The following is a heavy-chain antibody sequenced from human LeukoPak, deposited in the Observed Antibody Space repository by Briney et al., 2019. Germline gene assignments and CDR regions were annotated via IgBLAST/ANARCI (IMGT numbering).Heavy chain of an antibody. CDR1: GGSISSSSYY. V-gene: IGHV4-39*07. CDR2: INHSGST. CDR3: ARLSSSSAY. Sequence: SETLSLTCTVSGGSISSSSYYWGWIRQPPGKGLEWIGEINHSGSTNYNPSLKSRVTISVDTSKNQFSLKLSSVTAADTAVYYCARLSSSSAYWGQGTLVTVSS. D-gene: IGHD6-6*01. J-gene: IGHJ4*02.